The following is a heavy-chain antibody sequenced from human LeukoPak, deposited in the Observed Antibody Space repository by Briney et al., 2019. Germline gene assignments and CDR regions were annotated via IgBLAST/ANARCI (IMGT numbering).Heavy chain of an antibody. J-gene: IGHJ4*02. CDR2: IYYSGST. CDR3: ARQDYGDYAFDY. Sequence: SETLSLTCTVSGVSISSSRYYWGWIRQPPGKGLEGIGNIYYSGSTYYNPSLKSLVTISVDTSKNQFSLKLSSVTAADTAVYYCARQDYGDYAFDYCGQGTLVTVSS. D-gene: IGHD4-17*01. V-gene: IGHV4-39*01. CDR1: GVSISSSRYY.